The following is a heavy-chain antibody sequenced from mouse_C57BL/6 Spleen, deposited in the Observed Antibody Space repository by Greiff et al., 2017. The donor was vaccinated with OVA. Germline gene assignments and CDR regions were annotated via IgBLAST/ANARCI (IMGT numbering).Heavy chain of an antibody. J-gene: IGHJ2*01. CDR1: GYTFTSYW. Sequence: LQQPGAELVMPGASVKLSCKASGYTFTSYWMHWVKQRPGQGLEWIGEIDPSDSYTNYNQKFKGKSTLTVDKSSSTAYMQLSSLTSEDSTVYYCARGGTSCDYWGQGTTLTVSS. CDR3: ARGGTSCDY. D-gene: IGHD3-3*01. V-gene: IGHV1-69*01. CDR2: IDPSDSYT.